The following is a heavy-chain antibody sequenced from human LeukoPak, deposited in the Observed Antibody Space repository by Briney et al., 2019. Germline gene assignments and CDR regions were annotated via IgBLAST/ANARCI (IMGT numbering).Heavy chain of an antibody. CDR3: ARGGGRYYDGSGYAY. J-gene: IGHJ4*02. CDR2: INWNGGST. CDR1: GFIFDDYG. V-gene: IGHV3-20*04. Sequence: GGSLRLSCAASGFIFDDYGMSWVRRAPGKGLEWVSGINWNGGSTGYADSVKGRFTISRDNAKNTLYLQMNSLRTEDTAVYYCARGGGRYYDGSGYAYWGQGTLVTVSS. D-gene: IGHD3-22*01.